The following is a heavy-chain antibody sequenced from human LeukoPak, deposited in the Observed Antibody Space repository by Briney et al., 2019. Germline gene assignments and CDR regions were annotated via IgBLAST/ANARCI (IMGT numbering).Heavy chain of an antibody. V-gene: IGHV3-30*04. CDR2: ISYDGSNE. Sequence: GGSLRLSCAASGFTFSSYAMHWVRQAPGKGLGWVVVISYDGSNEYYADSVKGRFTIFRDNSKNTLYLQMNSLRAEDTAVYYCASPTPQYSGYDWGAFDIWGQGTMVTVSS. J-gene: IGHJ3*02. CDR3: ASPTPQYSGYDWGAFDI. CDR1: GFTFSSYA. D-gene: IGHD5-12*01.